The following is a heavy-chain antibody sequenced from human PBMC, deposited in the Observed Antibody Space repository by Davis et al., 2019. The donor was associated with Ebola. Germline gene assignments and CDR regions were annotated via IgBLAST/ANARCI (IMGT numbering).Heavy chain of an antibody. Sequence: ASVKVSCKASGYTFTSYYMHWVRQAPGQGLEWMGIINPSGGSTSYAQKFQGRVTMTRDTSTSTVYMELSSLRSENTAVYYCARDRAIFGVRNWFDPWGQGTLVTVSS. V-gene: IGHV1-46*01. CDR3: ARDRAIFGVRNWFDP. J-gene: IGHJ5*02. CDR1: GYTFTSYY. D-gene: IGHD3-3*01. CDR2: INPSGGST.